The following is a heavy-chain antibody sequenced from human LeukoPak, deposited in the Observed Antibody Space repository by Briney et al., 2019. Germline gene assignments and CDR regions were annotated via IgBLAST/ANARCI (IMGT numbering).Heavy chain of an antibody. D-gene: IGHD5-18*01. CDR1: GFTFSSYA. V-gene: IGHV3-21*01. CDR2: ISSSSSYI. Sequence: GRSLRLSCAASGFTFSSYAMHWVRQAPGKGLEWVSSISSSSSYIYYADSVKGRFTISRDNAKNSLYLQMNSLRAEDTAVYYCARDLRYSYGYGDYWGQGTLVTVSS. CDR3: ARDLRYSYGYGDY. J-gene: IGHJ4*02.